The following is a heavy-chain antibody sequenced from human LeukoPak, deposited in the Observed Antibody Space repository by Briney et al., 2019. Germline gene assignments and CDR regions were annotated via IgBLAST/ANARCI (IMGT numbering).Heavy chain of an antibody. V-gene: IGHV4-34*01. CDR1: GGSFSGYY. D-gene: IGHD2-2*01. CDR3: ARLGYCSSTSCWGYYYYMDV. J-gene: IGHJ6*03. CDR2: INHSGST. Sequence: SEXXSLTCAVYGGSFSGYYWSWLRQPPGKGLEWIGEINHSGSTNYNPSLTSRVTISVDTTKNQFSLRLSSVTPADTAVYYCARLGYCSSTSCWGYYYYMDVWGKGTTVTVSS.